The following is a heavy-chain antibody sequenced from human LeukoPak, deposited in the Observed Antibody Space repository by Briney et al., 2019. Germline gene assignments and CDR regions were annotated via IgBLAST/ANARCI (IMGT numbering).Heavy chain of an antibody. CDR3: ARDYRPGGQWLVLRGGSDY. CDR1: GFTFSSYA. D-gene: IGHD6-19*01. CDR2: ISYDGSNK. J-gene: IGHJ4*02. Sequence: PGGSLRLSCAASGFTFSSYAMHWVRQAPGKGLEWVAVISYDGSNKYYADSVKGRFTISRDNSKNTLYLQMNSLRAEDTAVYYCARDYRPGGQWLVLRGGSDYWGQGTLVTVSS. V-gene: IGHV3-30*04.